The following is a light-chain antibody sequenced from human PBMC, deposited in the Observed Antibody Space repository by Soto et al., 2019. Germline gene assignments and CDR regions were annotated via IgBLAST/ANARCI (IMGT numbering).Light chain of an antibody. Sequence: QSALTQPASVSGSPGQSITISCTGTSSDVGAYNYVSWYQQHPGKAPKLMIYDVSNRPSGDSNRFSGSKSGNTASLTISGLQAEDEADYYCSSYTSSSPHVVFGGGTKVTVL. J-gene: IGLJ2*01. CDR2: DVS. CDR1: SSDVGAYNY. CDR3: SSYTSSSPHVV. V-gene: IGLV2-14*03.